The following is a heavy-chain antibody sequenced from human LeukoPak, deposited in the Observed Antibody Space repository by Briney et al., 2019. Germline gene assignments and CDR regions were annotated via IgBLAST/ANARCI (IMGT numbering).Heavy chain of an antibody. Sequence: GSLLLSCVVSGFTFRSYWMSWGRQAPGKGLERVANIKQDGSEKYYVDSVKGRFTISRDNAKNSLYLQMTSLRVEDTAVYYCARDGGHWGQGTLVTVSS. D-gene: IGHD3-16*01. CDR3: ARDGGH. CDR1: GFTFRSYW. CDR2: IKQDGSEK. V-gene: IGHV3-7*04. J-gene: IGHJ4*02.